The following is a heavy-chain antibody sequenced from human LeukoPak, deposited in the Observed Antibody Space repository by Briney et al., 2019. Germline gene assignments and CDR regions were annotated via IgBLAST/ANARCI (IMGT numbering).Heavy chain of an antibody. CDR1: GYTFTSYG. Sequence: ASVTVSCKASGYTFTSYGISWVRQAPGQGLEWMGWISAYNGNTNYAQTLQGRVTMTTDTSTSTAYMELRSLRSDDTAVYYCAREQQQLVPGRFDYWGQGTLVTVSS. J-gene: IGHJ4*02. CDR2: ISAYNGNT. V-gene: IGHV1-18*01. D-gene: IGHD6-13*01. CDR3: AREQQQLVPGRFDY.